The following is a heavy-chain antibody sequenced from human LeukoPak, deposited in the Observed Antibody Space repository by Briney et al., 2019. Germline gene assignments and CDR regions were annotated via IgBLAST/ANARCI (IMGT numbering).Heavy chain of an antibody. CDR3: ARDRVGYCTSTSCYYYFDY. CDR1: GGSISSSSYY. CDR2: IYYSGST. V-gene: IGHV4-39*07. D-gene: IGHD2-2*01. J-gene: IGHJ4*02. Sequence: SETLSLTCTVSGGSISSSSYYWGWIRQPPGKGLEWIGSIYYSGSTYYNPSLKSRVTISVDTSKNQFSLKLSSVTAADTAVYYRARDRVGYCTSTSCYYYFDYWGQGTLVTVSS.